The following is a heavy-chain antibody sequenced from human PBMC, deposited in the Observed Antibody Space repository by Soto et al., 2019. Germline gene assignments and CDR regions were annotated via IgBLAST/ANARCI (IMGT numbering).Heavy chain of an antibody. Sequence: EVQLLESGGGLVQPGGSLRLSCAASGFTFSSYAMSWVRQAPGKGLEWVSAISGSGGSTYYADSVKGRFTISRDNYKNTLYLQMNNLRAEDTAVYYCANRGSGYYFDYWGQGTLVTVAS. D-gene: IGHD3-10*01. CDR1: GFTFSSYA. V-gene: IGHV3-23*01. CDR2: ISGSGGST. J-gene: IGHJ4*02. CDR3: ANRGSGYYFDY.